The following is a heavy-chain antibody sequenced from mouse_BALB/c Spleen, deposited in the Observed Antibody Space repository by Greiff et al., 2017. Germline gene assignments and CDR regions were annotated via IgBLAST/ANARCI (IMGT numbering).Heavy chain of an antibody. J-gene: IGHJ4*01. V-gene: IGHV2-2*02. CDR3: ARGGYRYDGYAMDY. CDR2: IWSGGST. D-gene: IGHD2-14*01. CDR1: GFSLTSYG. Sequence: QVQLKQSGPGLVQPSQSLSITCTVSGFSLTSYGVHWVRQSPGKGLEWLVVIWSGGSTDYNAAFISRLSISKDNSKSQVFFKMNSLQANDTAIYYCARGGYRYDGYAMDYWGQGTSVTVSS.